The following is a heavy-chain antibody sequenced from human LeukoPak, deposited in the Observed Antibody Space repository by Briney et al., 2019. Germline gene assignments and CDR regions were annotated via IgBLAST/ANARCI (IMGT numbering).Heavy chain of an antibody. J-gene: IGHJ6*02. CDR1: GFTFSSYW. Sequence: GGALRLSCAASGFTFSSYWMNWARQAPGKGLEWVASINHNGNVNYYVDSVKGRFTISRDNAKNSLYLQMSNLRAEDTAVYFCARGGGLDVWGQGATVTVSS. D-gene: IGHD3-16*01. CDR3: ARGGGLDV. CDR2: INHNGNVN. V-gene: IGHV3-7*03.